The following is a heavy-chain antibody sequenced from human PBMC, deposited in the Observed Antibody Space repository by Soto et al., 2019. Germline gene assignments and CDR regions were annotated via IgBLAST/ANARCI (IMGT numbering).Heavy chain of an antibody. CDR3: ARDLTTSPYSSGWYYYYGMDV. J-gene: IGHJ6*02. CDR1: GGSISSYY. V-gene: IGHV4-59*01. Sequence: SETLSLTCTVSGGSISSYYWSWIRQPPGKGLEWIGYIYYSGSTNYNPSLKSRVTITVDTSKNQFYLKLSFLTAADTAVYYCARDLTTSPYSSGWYYYYGMDVWGQGTTVTVSS. CDR2: IYYSGST. D-gene: IGHD6-19*01.